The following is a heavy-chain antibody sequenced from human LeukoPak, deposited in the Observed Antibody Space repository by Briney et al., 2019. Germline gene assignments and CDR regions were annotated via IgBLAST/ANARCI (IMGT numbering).Heavy chain of an antibody. V-gene: IGHV3-21*01. CDR3: ARDLGANVPATAPIDY. D-gene: IGHD2-2*01. J-gene: IGHJ4*02. Sequence: KPGGSLRLSCAASGFTFSSYSMNWVRQAPGKGLEWVSSISSSSSYIYYADSVKGRFTISRDNAKNSLYLQMSSLRAEDTAVYYCARDLGANVPATAPIDYWGQGTLVTVSS. CDR1: GFTFSSYS. CDR2: ISSSSSYI.